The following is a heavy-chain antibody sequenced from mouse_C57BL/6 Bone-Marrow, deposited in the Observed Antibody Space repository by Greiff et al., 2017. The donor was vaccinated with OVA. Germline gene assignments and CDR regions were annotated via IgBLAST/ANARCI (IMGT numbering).Heavy chain of an antibody. V-gene: IGHV10-1*01. Sequence: GGGLVQPKGSLKLSCAASGFSFNTYAMNWVRQAPGKGLEWVARIRSKSNNYATYYADSVKDRFTISRDDSESMLYLQMNNLKTEDTAMYYCVRHGVGYYFDYWGQGTTLTVSS. CDR3: VRHGVGYYFDY. CDR1: GFSFNTYA. J-gene: IGHJ2*01. CDR2: IRSKSNNYAT. D-gene: IGHD1-1*02.